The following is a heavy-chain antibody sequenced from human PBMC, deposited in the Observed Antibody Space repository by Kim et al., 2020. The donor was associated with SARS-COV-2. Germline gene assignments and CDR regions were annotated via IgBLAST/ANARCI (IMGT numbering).Heavy chain of an antibody. D-gene: IGHD6-19*01. CDR1: GFTFSSYA. Sequence: GGSLRLSCAASGFTFSSYAMSWVRQAPGKGLEWVSAISGSGGSTYYADSVKGRFTISRDNSKNTLYLQMNSLRAEDTAVYYCAKSGGAVAGPEADPYFDYWGQGTLVTVSS. V-gene: IGHV3-23*01. CDR2: ISGSGGST. J-gene: IGHJ4*02. CDR3: AKSGGAVAGPEADPYFDY.